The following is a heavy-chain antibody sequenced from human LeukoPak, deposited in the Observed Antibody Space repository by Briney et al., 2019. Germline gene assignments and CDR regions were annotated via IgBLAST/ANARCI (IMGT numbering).Heavy chain of an antibody. CDR2: IYTSGST. CDR3: ARLYSGWPDY. V-gene: IGHV4-61*02. Sequence: SQTLSLTCTVSGGSISSGSYYWSWIRQPAGKGLKWIGRIYTSGSTNYNPSLKSRVTISVDTSKNQFSLKLSSVTAADTAVYYCARLYSGWPDYWGQGTLVTVSS. J-gene: IGHJ4*02. CDR1: GGSISSGSYY. D-gene: IGHD6-19*01.